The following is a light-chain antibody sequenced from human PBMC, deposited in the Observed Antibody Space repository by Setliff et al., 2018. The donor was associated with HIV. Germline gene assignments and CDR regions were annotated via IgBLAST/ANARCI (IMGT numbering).Light chain of an antibody. V-gene: IGLV2-11*01. CDR1: SSDVGGYNY. CDR3: CSYAGSYTYV. Sequence: SALAQPRSVSGSPGQSVTISCTGTSSDVGGYNYVSWYQQHPGKAPKLMIYDVNKRPSGVPDRFSGSKSGNTASLTISGLQAEDEADYYCCSYAGSYTYVFRTGTKVTVL. CDR2: DVN. J-gene: IGLJ1*01.